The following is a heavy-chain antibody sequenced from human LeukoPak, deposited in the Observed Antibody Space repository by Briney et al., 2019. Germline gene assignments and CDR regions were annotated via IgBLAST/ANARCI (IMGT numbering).Heavy chain of an antibody. CDR3: AREDFWRSSPFDY. CDR1: GFTFSSNY. V-gene: IGHV3-30-3*01. Sequence: GGSLRLSCAASGFTFSSNYMSWVRQAPGKGLEWVALISYDGGNKDYADSVKGRFIISRDNSKNTLYLQMNILRADDTAVYFCAREDFWRSSPFDYWGQGTLVTVSS. D-gene: IGHD3-3*01. J-gene: IGHJ4*02. CDR2: ISYDGGNK.